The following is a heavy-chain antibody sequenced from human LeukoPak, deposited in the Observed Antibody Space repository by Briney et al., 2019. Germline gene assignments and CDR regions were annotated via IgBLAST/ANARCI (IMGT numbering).Heavy chain of an antibody. Sequence: PSETLSLTCAVYGGSFSGYYWSWIRQPPGKGLEWIGEINHSGSTNYNPSLKSRVTISVDTSKNQFSLKLSSVTAADTAVYYCARRRVIDPWGQGTLVTVSS. CDR1: GGSFSGYY. CDR2: INHSGST. V-gene: IGHV4-34*01. CDR3: ARRRVIDP. D-gene: IGHD2-21*01. J-gene: IGHJ5*02.